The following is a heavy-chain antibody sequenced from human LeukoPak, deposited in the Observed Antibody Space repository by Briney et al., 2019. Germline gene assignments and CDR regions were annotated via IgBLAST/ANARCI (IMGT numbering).Heavy chain of an antibody. J-gene: IGHJ5*02. Sequence: GGSLRLSCAASGFTFSSYEMNWVRQAPGKGLEWVSYISSSGSTIYYADPVKGRFTISRDNAKNSLYLQMNSLRAEDTAVYYCARLRDYSWFDPWGQGTLVTVSS. CDR1: GFTFSSYE. V-gene: IGHV3-48*03. CDR2: ISSSGSTI. CDR3: ARLRDYSWFDP. D-gene: IGHD3/OR15-3a*01.